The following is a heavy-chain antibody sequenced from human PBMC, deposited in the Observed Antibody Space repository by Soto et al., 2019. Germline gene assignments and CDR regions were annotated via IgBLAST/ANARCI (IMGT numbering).Heavy chain of an antibody. CDR1: GFTFGDYY. D-gene: IGHD1-26*01. J-gene: IGHJ2*01. Sequence: QMQLVESGGDLVNPGGSLRLSCDASGFTFGDYYMSWIRQVPGQGLEWLAFISSSGSYTKYSDSMRGRLTVSRDNGQNSLYLQMNSLRVDDTGVYYCARLRVGVNWYFDLWGRGTMVPVSA. CDR3: ARLRVGVNWYFDL. V-gene: IGHV3-11*06. CDR2: ISSSGSYT.